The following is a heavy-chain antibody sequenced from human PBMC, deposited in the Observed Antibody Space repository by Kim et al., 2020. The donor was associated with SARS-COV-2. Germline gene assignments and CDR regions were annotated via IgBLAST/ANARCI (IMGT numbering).Heavy chain of an antibody. Sequence: GGSLRLSCAASGFTFSSYAMSWVRQAPGKGLEWVSGISGSGGSTYYADSVKGRFTISRDNSKNTLYLQMNSLRAEDTAVYYCAKDKGYYDYVWGTSLIYYLDDWGNGTLFPVSS. CDR2: ISGSGGST. D-gene: IGHD3-16*01. J-gene: IGHJ4*01. CDR1: GFTFSSYA. V-gene: IGHV3-23*01. CDR3: AKDKGYYDYVWGTSLIYYLDD.